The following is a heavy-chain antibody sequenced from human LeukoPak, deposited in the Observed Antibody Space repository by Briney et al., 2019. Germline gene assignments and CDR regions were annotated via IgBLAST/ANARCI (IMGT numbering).Heavy chain of an antibody. Sequence: PGRSLRLSCAASGFTFNSYGTHWVRQAPGKGLEWVAVIWYDGSNEYYADSVKGRFTISRDNSKNTLYLQMNSLRAGDTAVYYCAGDYGEYYYGMDVWGQGTTVTVSS. J-gene: IGHJ6*02. D-gene: IGHD4-17*01. CDR2: IWYDGSNE. CDR3: AGDYGEYYYGMDV. V-gene: IGHV3-33*01. CDR1: GFTFNSYG.